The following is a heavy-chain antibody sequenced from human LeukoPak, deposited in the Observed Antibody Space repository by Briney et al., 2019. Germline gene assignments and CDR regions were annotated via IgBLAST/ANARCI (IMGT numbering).Heavy chain of an antibody. V-gene: IGHV1-18*01. CDR2: ISAYNGNT. CDR1: GYTFTSYG. CDR3: ARDKGTNGVWRSGTIDY. Sequence: ASVKVSCKASGYTFTSYGISWVRQAPGQGLEWMGWISAYNGNTNYAQKLQGRVTMTTDTSTGTAYMELRSLRSDDTAVYYCARDKGTNGVWRSGTIDYWGQGTLVTVSS. J-gene: IGHJ4*02. D-gene: IGHD2-8*01.